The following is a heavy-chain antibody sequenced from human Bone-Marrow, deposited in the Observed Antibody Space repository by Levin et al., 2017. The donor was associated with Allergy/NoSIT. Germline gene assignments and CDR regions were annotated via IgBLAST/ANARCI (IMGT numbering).Heavy chain of an antibody. V-gene: IGHV1-69*01. D-gene: IGHD2-15*01. CDR1: GGTFSSYV. CDR3: ATKDGGYCSGGSCYYMDI. CDR2: IIPIFGTT. J-gene: IGHJ6*03. Sequence: KISCRASGGTFSSYVVSWVRQAPGQGFEWMGGIIPIFGTTNYAQKFQGRVTITADDSTTAYMELSSLSSEDTALYYCATKDGGYCSGGSCYYMDIWGKGTKVTVSS.